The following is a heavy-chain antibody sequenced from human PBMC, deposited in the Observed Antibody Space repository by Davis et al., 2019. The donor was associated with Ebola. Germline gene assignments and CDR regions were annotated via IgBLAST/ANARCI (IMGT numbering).Heavy chain of an antibody. V-gene: IGHV3-30*04. Sequence: PGGSLRLSCAASGFTFRTYAMHWVRQAPGKGLEWVAVISHDGSNEYYAASVKGRFTISRDNSKNTLYIQMISLRADDTAVYYCARDHLITMTAVTAQGGYYGMDVWGQGTTVTVSS. D-gene: IGHD3-22*01. CDR1: GFTFRTYA. CDR3: ARDHLITMTAVTAQGGYYGMDV. CDR2: ISHDGSNE. J-gene: IGHJ6*02.